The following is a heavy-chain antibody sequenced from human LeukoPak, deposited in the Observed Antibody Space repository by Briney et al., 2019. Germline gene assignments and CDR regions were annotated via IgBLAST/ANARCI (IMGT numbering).Heavy chain of an antibody. CDR1: GFTFSNYA. CDR2: ISETGGTI. CDR3: AREMTIITYSFDS. J-gene: IGHJ4*02. Sequence: PGGSLRLSCAPSGFTFSNYAMSWVRQAPGKGLEWVSAISETGGTIHYADSVRGRFIISRDNSKNTLYLQMNSLRAEDTAVYYCAREMTIITYSFDSWAREPWSPSPQ. D-gene: IGHD5-24*01. V-gene: IGHV3-23*01.